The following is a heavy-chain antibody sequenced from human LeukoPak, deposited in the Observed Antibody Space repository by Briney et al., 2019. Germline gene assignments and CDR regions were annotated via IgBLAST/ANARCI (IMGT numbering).Heavy chain of an antibody. J-gene: IGHJ6*02. CDR3: AKDIGGDPFGMDV. V-gene: IGHV3-9*01. D-gene: IGHD2-21*02. CDR2: ISWNSGSI. CDR1: GFTFDDYA. Sequence: LSGRSLRLSCAASGFTFDDYAMHWVRQAPGKGLEWVSGISWNSGSIGYADSVKGRFTISRDNAKNSLYLQMNSLRAEDTALYYCAKDIGGDPFGMDVWGQGTMVTVSS.